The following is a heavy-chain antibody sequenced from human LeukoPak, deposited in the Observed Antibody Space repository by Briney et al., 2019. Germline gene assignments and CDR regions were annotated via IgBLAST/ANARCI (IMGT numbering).Heavy chain of an antibody. CDR2: ISSSGSAI. Sequence: GGSLRLSCAASGFTYNSYEMNWLRQAPGEGREGVTYISSSGSAIHYGVSVKGRFTLYRHNPKNSLYLQMNSLRAEDTAVYYCARDVWVAVADYYYYYGMDVWGQGTTVTVSS. CDR1: GFTYNSYE. J-gene: IGHJ6*02. D-gene: IGHD6-19*01. CDR3: ARDVWVAVADYYYYYGMDV. V-gene: IGHV3-48*03.